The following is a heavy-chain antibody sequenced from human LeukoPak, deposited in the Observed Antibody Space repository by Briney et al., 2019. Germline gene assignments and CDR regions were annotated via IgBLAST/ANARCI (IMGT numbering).Heavy chain of an antibody. CDR1: GGSLRNYY. V-gene: IGHV4-34*01. CDR2: INHSGST. CDR3: ARGPVAVLGVVITKYNWFDP. J-gene: IGHJ5*02. D-gene: IGHD3-3*01. Sequence: SETLSLTCTVSGGSLRNYYWSWIRQPPGKGLEWIGEINHSGSTNYNPSLKSRVTISVDTSKNQFSLKLSSVTAADTAVYYCARGPVAVLGVVITKYNWFDPWGQGTLVTVSS.